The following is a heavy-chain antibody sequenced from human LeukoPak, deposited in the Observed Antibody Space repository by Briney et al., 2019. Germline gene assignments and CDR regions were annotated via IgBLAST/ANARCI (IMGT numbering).Heavy chain of an antibody. CDR3: AKDQVISGSEASDI. D-gene: IGHD2-21*01. CDR2: ISGSGVDT. Sequence: PGGSLRLSCAASGFTFSSYTMNWVRQAPGKGLEWVSAISGSGVDTYYADSVKGRFTISRDNSWNTLYLQMSSLRAEDTAVYYCAKDQVISGSEASDIWGQGTMVTVSS. J-gene: IGHJ3*02. V-gene: IGHV3-23*01. CDR1: GFTFSSYT.